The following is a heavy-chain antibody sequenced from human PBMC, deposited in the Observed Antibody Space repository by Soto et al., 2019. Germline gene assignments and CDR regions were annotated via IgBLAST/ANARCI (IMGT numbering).Heavy chain of an antibody. Sequence: GESLKISCKGSGYSFTSYWIGWVRQMPGKGLEWMGIIYPGDSDTRYSPSFQGQVTISADKSISTAYLQWSSLKASDTAMYYCARSGYCSSTSCYTGEFHYYYGMDVWGQGTTVTAP. CDR1: GYSFTSYW. CDR3: ARSGYCSSTSCYTGEFHYYYGMDV. CDR2: IYPGDSDT. J-gene: IGHJ6*02. V-gene: IGHV5-51*01. D-gene: IGHD2-2*02.